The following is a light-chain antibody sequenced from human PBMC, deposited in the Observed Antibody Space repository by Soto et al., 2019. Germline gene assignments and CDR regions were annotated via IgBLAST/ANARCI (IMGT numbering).Light chain of an antibody. J-gene: IGKJ1*01. V-gene: IGKV1-5*01. CDR1: QSISRW. CDR3: QQYYSYPRT. CDR2: DAS. Sequence: DIQMTQSPSTLSASLGDRVTITCRASQSISRWLARYQQKPGKAPKLLIYDASSLESGVPSRFSGSGSGTDFTLTISCLQSEDFATYYCQQYYSYPRTFGQGTKVDIK.